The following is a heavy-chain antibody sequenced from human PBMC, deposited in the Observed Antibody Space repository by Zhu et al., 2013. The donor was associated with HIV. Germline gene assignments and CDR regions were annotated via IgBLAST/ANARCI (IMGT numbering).Heavy chain of an antibody. CDR1: GYSFTASY. Sequence: QVHLVQSGAEVKKPGASVKVSCKASGYSFTASYVHWVRQAPGQGLEWMGWINANTGDTNYAQRFQGKITLTRNTSINTAYMELTTLTSDDTADYYCARGQLFGNSFDPWGQGTLVTVSS. CDR2: INANTGDT. J-gene: IGHJ5*02. CDR3: ARGQLFGNSFDP. D-gene: IGHD3-10*02. V-gene: IGHV1-2*02.